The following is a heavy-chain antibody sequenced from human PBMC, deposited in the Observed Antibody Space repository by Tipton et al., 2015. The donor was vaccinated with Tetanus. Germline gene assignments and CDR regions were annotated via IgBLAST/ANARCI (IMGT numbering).Heavy chain of an antibody. V-gene: IGHV4-39*01. CDR2: IYYSGST. J-gene: IGHJ4*02. CDR3: ASQGEEYASDY. Sequence: TLSLTCTVSGGSISSSSYYWGWIRQPPGKGLEWIGSIYYSGSTYYNPSLKSRVTISVDTSKNQFSLKLSSVTAADTAVYYCASQGEEYASDYWGQGTLVTVSS. D-gene: IGHD3-10*01. CDR1: GGSISSSSYY.